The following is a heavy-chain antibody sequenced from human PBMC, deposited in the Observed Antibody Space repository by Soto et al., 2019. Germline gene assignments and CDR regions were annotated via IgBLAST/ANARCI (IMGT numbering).Heavy chain of an antibody. J-gene: IGHJ4*02. Sequence: SETLSLTCTVSGGSISSYYLSWIRQPPGKGLEWIGYIYYSGSTNYNPSLKSRVTISVDTSKNQFSLKLSSVTATDTAVYYCARSNYVTYFDYWGQGTLVTVSS. CDR1: GGSISSYY. D-gene: IGHD1-7*01. V-gene: IGHV4-59*01. CDR2: IYYSGST. CDR3: ARSNYVTYFDY.